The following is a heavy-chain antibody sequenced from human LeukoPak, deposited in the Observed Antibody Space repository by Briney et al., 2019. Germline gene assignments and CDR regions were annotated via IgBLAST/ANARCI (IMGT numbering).Heavy chain of an antibody. CDR2: ISSSSSYT. V-gene: IGHV3-11*03. CDR1: GFTFSDYY. J-gene: IGHJ1*01. CDR3: ASPRSDYYDSSGYYLYFQH. D-gene: IGHD3-22*01. Sequence: PGGSLRLSCAASGFTFSDYYMSWIHQAPGKGLEWVSYISSSSSYTNYADSVKGRFTISRDNAKNSLYLQMNSLRAEDTAVYYCASPRSDYYDSSGYYLYFQHWGQGTLVTVSS.